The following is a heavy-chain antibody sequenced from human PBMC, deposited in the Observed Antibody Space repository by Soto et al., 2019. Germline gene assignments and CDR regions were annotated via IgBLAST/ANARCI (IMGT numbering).Heavy chain of an antibody. D-gene: IGHD5-12*01. V-gene: IGHV1-2*02. J-gene: IGHJ4*03. CDR2: INPNSGVT. CDR3: ANNLLVPTPDAIDF. Sequence: ASVKVSCKASGYTFTGYYMHWVRQAPGQGLEWMGWINPNSGVTNYAQNFQGRVTMTRDTSISTAYMELSRLRSDDTAVYYCANNLLVPTPDAIDFSCQAIIVTVSS. CDR1: GYTFTGYY.